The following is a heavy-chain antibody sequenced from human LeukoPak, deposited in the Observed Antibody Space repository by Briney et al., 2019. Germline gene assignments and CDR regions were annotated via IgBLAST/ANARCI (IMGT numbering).Heavy chain of an antibody. V-gene: IGHV3-21*01. CDR1: GFTFSFYT. J-gene: IGHJ4*02. Sequence: GGSLRLSRSASGFTFSFYTMNWVRQPPGKGLEWVSSIGGRTTSISYAHSVEGRFTISRDSAKNSLFLHMNSLRAEDTAVYYCARDFDYDFWRGYPYFDLWGQGTLVTVSS. CDR3: ARDFDYDFWRGYPYFDL. D-gene: IGHD3-3*01. CDR2: IGGRTTSI.